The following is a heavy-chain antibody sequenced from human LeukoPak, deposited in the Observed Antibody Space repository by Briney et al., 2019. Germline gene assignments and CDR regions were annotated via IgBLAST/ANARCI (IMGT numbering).Heavy chain of an antibody. V-gene: IGHV3-48*03. Sequence: PGWSLRLSCAASGFTFSSYEMNWVRQAPGKGLEWVSYISSSGSTIYYADSVKGRFTISRDNAKNSLYLQMNSLRAEDTAVYYCARVDILTGDYWGQGTLVTVSS. J-gene: IGHJ4*02. CDR2: ISSSGSTI. CDR1: GFTFSSYE. D-gene: IGHD3-9*01. CDR3: ARVDILTGDY.